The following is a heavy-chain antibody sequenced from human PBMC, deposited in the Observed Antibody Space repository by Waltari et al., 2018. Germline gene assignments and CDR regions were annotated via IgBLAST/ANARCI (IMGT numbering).Heavy chain of an antibody. D-gene: IGHD3-22*01. J-gene: IGHJ3*02. CDR2: VSFDGDSN. Sequence: QVHMVQSGGGVVQPGRSVKLPCAASGFTFRHFAMHWVRQAPGKGLEWLAVVSFDGDSNNHIDSLKGRINISRDNSKNTLFLQMNSLRPEDTATYYCARGRGFYDNFGDVAFETWGQGTLVIVSS. V-gene: IGHV3-30*10. CDR1: GFTFRHFA. CDR3: ARGRGFYDNFGDVAFET.